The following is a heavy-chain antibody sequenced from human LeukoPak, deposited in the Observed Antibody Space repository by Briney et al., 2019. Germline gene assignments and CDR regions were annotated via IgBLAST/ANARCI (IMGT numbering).Heavy chain of an antibody. D-gene: IGHD6-13*01. J-gene: IGHJ5*02. CDR1: GGSISSSSYY. Sequence: SETPSLTCTVSGGSISSSSYYWGWIRQHPGKGLEWIGSLYYSGSSYYNPSLKSRVTMSVDTPKNQFSLKLSSVTAAHTAVYYCARDRSSSWYVVWFDPWGQGTLVTVSS. V-gene: IGHV4-39*07. CDR2: LYYSGSS. CDR3: ARDRSSSWYVVWFDP.